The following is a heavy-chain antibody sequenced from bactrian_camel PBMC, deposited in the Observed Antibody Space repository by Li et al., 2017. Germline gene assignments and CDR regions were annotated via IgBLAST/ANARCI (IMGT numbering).Heavy chain of an antibody. Sequence: VQLVESGGDSVQAGGSLRLSCTAPGFTSNSCGMDWYRQAPGKEREFVSSISTSATTSYADSVKGRFTVSIDNAKNTLYLQLNNLKSEDTAMYYCARRVFTGWLVWPPCEYDYWGQGTQVTVS. CDR1: GFTSNSCG. V-gene: IGHV3S55*01. J-gene: IGHJ4*01. CDR2: ISTSATT. CDR3: ARRVFTGWLVWPPCEYDY. D-gene: IGHD5*01.